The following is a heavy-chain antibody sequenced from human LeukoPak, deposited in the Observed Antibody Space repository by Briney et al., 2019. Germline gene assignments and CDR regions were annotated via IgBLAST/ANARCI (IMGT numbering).Heavy chain of an antibody. CDR2: INPGGSES. CDR3: ARGSGWLDY. J-gene: IGHJ4*02. CDR1: GFTFGNYW. V-gene: IGHV3-7*01. D-gene: IGHD6-19*01. Sequence: GGSLRLSCTVSGFTFGNYWMSWVRQAPGKGLEWVANINPGGSESYPIDSVKGRFAISRDTAKNSLYLQMNSLRAEDTAVYYCARGSGWLDYWGQGTLVTVSS.